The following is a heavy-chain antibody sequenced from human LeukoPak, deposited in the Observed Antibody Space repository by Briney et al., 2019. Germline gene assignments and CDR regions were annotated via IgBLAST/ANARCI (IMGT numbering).Heavy chain of an antibody. CDR3: TRDLNHDSSG. V-gene: IGHV3-7*01. J-gene: IGHJ4*02. Sequence: GGSLRLSCAASGFRLSDYWMTWVLQAPGKGLECVGNIKFDGSEIYYLDSVRSRFSISRDNAKNSLYLQMNSLRVEDTAVYYCTRDLNHDSSGWGQGTLVTVSS. D-gene: IGHD3-22*01. CDR2: IKFDGSEI. CDR1: GFRLSDYW.